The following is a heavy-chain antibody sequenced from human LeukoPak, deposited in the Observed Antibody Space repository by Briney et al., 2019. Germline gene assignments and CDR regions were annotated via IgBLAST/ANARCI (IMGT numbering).Heavy chain of an antibody. V-gene: IGHV4-59*01. CDR3: VSHGYSYGLYYFDY. Sequence: PSETLSLTCTVSGGSISSYYWSWIRQPPGKGLEWIGYIYYSGSTNYNPSLKSRVTISVDTSKNQFSLKLSSVTAADTAVYYCVSHGYSYGLYYFDYWGQGTLVTVSS. CDR1: GGSISSYY. D-gene: IGHD5-18*01. CDR2: IYYSGST. J-gene: IGHJ4*02.